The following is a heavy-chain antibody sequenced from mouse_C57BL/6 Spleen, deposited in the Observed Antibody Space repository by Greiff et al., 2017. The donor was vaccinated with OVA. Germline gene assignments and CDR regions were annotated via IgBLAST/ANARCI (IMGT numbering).Heavy chain of an antibody. Sequence: QVQLQQPGAELVKPGASVKLSCKASGYTFTSYWMPWVKQRPGQGLEWIGMIHPNSGSTNYNEKFKSKATLTVANSSSTAYMQLSSLTSEDSAVYYCAFYYYYDDDIWGQGTSVTVSS. D-gene: IGHD2-4*01. CDR2: IHPNSGST. CDR1: GYTFTSYW. J-gene: IGHJ4*01. V-gene: IGHV1-64*01. CDR3: AFYYYYDDDI.